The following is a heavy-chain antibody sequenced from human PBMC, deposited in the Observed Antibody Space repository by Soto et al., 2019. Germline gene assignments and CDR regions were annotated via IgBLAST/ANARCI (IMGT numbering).Heavy chain of an antibody. CDR2: ISAYNGNT. Sequence: ASVKVSCKASGYTFTSYGISWVRQAPGQGLEWMGWISAYNGNTNYAQKLQGRVTMTTDTSTSTAYMELRSLRSDDTAVYYCATERPPHGPPSRITMIVVAHDAFDIWGQGTMVTVSS. J-gene: IGHJ3*02. CDR3: ATERPPHGPPSRITMIVVAHDAFDI. D-gene: IGHD3-22*01. CDR1: GYTFTSYG. V-gene: IGHV1-18*01.